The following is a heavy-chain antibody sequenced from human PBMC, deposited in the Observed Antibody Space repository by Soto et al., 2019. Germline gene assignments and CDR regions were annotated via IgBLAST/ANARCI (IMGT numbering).Heavy chain of an antibody. D-gene: IGHD6-6*01. CDR2: IYHSGST. V-gene: IGHV4-30-2*01. CDR1: GGSISSGGYS. Sequence: SETLSLTCAVSGGSISSGGYSWSWIRQPPGKGLEWIGYIYHSGSTYYNPSLKSRVTISVDRSKDQFSLKLSSVTAADTAVYYCARGDMQLVLGYWGQGTLVTVSS. J-gene: IGHJ4*02. CDR3: ARGDMQLVLGY.